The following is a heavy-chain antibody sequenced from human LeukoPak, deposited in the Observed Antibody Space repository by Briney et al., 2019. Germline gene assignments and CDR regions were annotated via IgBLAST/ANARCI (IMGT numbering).Heavy chain of an antibody. J-gene: IGHJ3*02. V-gene: IGHV4-59*02. CDR3: ARSLDGYMPRDAFDI. CDR2: VYYRGST. D-gene: IGHD5-24*01. CDR1: GGSASSYY. Sequence: SETLSLTCTVSGGSASSYYWSWIRQPPGKRLEWIGYVYYRGSTNYNPSLKSRVTISLDTSKNQFSLKLNSVTAADTAVYYCARSLDGYMPRDAFDIWGQGTMVTVSS.